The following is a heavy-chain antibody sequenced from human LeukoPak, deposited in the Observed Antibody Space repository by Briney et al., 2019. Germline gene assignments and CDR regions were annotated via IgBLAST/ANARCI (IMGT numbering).Heavy chain of an antibody. CDR1: GGSISSYY. V-gene: IGHV4-59*01. D-gene: IGHD5-12*01. J-gene: IGHJ4*02. CDR3: AREVATGLDY. CDR2: IYYSGST. Sequence: SETLSLTCTVSGGSISSYYWSWIRQPPGKGLEWIGYIYYSGSTNYNPSLKSRVTISVDTSKNQFSQKLSSVTAADTAVYYCAREVATGLDYWGQGTLVTVSS.